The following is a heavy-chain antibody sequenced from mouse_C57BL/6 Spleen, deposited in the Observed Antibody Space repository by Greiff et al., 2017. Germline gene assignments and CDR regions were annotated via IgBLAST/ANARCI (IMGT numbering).Heavy chain of an antibody. V-gene: IGHV5-9-1*02. CDR3: TRDQRNYRDYYAMDY. CDR1: GFTFSSYA. Sequence: EVMLVESGEGLVKPGGSLKLSCAASGFTFSSYAMSWVRQTPEKRLEWVAYISSGGDYIYYADPVKGRFTISRDNARNTLYLQMSSLKSEDTAMYYCTRDQRNYRDYYAMDYWGQGTSVTVSS. D-gene: IGHD2-1*01. CDR2: ISSGGDYI. J-gene: IGHJ4*01.